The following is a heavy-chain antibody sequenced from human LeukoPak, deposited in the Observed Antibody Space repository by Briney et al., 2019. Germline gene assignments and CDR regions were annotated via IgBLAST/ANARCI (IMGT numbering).Heavy chain of an antibody. D-gene: IGHD6-19*01. CDR1: GFTFSSYA. Sequence: PGGSLRLSCAASGFTFSSYAMSWVRQAPGKGLEWVSRINSVGTSTTYADSVKGRFTISRDNAKNTLYLQMNSLRAEDTAVYYCARDYEQWRYFDNWGQGTLVTVSS. J-gene: IGHJ4*02. CDR3: ARDYEQWRYFDN. CDR2: INSVGTST. V-gene: IGHV3-74*01.